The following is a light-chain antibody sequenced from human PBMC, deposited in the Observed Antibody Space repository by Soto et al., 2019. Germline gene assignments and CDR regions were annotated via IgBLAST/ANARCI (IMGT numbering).Light chain of an antibody. CDR3: QHYSDWQPWT. J-gene: IGKJ1*01. CDR1: QAVNSN. CDR2: GAS. V-gene: IGKV3-15*01. Sequence: EVVMTQSPATLSVSPGERATLPCRASQAVNSNLAWYQQKPGQAPRLLIYGASTRASDIPARFSGSGSETEFTLTISSLQSEDFAVYYCQHYSDWQPWTFGPGTRVEIK.